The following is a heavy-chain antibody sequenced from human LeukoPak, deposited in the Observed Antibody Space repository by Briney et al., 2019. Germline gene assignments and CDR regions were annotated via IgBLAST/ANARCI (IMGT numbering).Heavy chain of an antibody. J-gene: IGHJ3*02. CDR3: TGSIWFGEFGHWMPGGPDAFDI. D-gene: IGHD3-10*01. CDR2: INTNTGNP. Sequence: ASVKVSCKASGGTFSSYAISWVRQAPGQGLEWMGWINTNTGNPTYAQGFTGRFVFSLDTSVSTAYLQISSLKAEDTAVYYCTGSIWFGEFGHWMPGGPDAFDIWGQGTMVTVSS. CDR1: GGTFSSYA. V-gene: IGHV7-4-1*02.